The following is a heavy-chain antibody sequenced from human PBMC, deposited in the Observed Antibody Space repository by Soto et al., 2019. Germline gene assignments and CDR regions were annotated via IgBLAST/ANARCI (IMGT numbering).Heavy chain of an antibody. CDR1: GFTFSDYY. CDR3: ARDIAVADQTGVPDYYYGMDV. CDR2: ISSSGSTI. Sequence: PGGSLRLSCAASGFTFSDYYMSWIRQAPGKGLEWVSYISSSGSTIYYADSVKGRFTISRDNAKNSLYLQMNSLRAEDTAVYYCARDIAVADQTGVPDYYYGMDVWGQGTTVTVSS. V-gene: IGHV3-11*01. J-gene: IGHJ6*02. D-gene: IGHD6-19*01.